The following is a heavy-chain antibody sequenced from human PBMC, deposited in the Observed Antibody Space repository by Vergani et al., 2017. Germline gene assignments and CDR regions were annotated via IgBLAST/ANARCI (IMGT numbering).Heavy chain of an antibody. V-gene: IGHV2-26*01. CDR2: IFSNDEK. J-gene: IGHJ6*02. CDR3: ARIRNRLSFNGMDV. Sequence: QESGPGLVKPSETLSLTCTVSGGSITYGAFYWGWIRQSPGKGLEWLAHIFSNDEKSYSTSLESRLTISKDTSKSQVVLTMTNMDPVDTATYYCARIRNRLSFNGMDVWGQGTTVTVSS. CDR1: GGSITYGAFY. D-gene: IGHD1-14*01.